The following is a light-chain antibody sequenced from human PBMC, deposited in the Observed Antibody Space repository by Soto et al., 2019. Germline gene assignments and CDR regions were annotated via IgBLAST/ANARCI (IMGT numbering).Light chain of an antibody. Sequence: QSVLTHPPSVSWAPGQRVTISFTGSISNIGAGYDVHWYQQLPGTAPTLIIYGNSNRPSGVPDRFSGSKSGHSASLAITGLQAEDEADYYCHSYDSSLSGSYVFGTGTKV. CDR1: ISNIGAGYD. J-gene: IGLJ1*01. CDR2: GNS. CDR3: HSYDSSLSGSYV. V-gene: IGLV1-40*01.